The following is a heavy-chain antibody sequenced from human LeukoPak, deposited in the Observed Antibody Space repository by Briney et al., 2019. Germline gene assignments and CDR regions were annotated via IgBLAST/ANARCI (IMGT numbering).Heavy chain of an antibody. Sequence: ASVKDSCKASGYTFTGYYMHWVRQAPGQGLEWMGWINPNSGGTNYAQKFQGRVTMTRDTSISTAYMELSRLRSDDTAVYYCARDDVTTGGAIDYWGQGTLVTVSS. CDR2: INPNSGGT. V-gene: IGHV1-2*02. J-gene: IGHJ4*02. CDR1: GYTFTGYY. D-gene: IGHD4-17*01. CDR3: ARDDVTTGGAIDY.